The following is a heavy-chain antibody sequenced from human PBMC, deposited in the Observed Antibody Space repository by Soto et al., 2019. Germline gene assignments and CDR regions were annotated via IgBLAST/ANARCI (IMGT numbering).Heavy chain of an antibody. J-gene: IGHJ4*02. CDR1: GSSISIGTDY. CDR2: IHYSGST. Sequence: SETLSLTCSVSGSSISIGTDYWGWIRQPPGKGLEWIGYIHYSGSTNYNPSLKSRVTISVDTSKNQFSLKLSSVTAADTAVYYCARHQSLIYSYGQPMFDYWGQGTLVTVSS. V-gene: IGHV4-61*05. CDR3: ARHQSLIYSYGQPMFDY. D-gene: IGHD5-18*01.